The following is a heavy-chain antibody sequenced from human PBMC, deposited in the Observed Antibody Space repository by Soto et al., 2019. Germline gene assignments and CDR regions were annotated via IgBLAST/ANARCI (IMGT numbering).Heavy chain of an antibody. CDR3: VRGSRTSGWEYFFDY. V-gene: IGHV3-33*01. CDR1: GFTFSAYG. CDR2: IWFDGSNK. D-gene: IGHD6-19*01. J-gene: IGHJ4*02. Sequence: QVQLVESGGGLVQPGRSLRLSCAASGFTFSAYGIHWVRQAPGKGLEWMALIWFDGSNKFYGDSVKGRFTISRDNSKNTVYLQMDSLRAEDTAVYYCVRGSRTSGWEYFFDYWGQGTLVTVSS.